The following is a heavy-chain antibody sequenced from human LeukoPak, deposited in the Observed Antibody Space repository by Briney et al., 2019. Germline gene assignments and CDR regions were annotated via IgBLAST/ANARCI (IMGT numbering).Heavy chain of an antibody. V-gene: IGHV3-23*01. J-gene: IGHJ4*02. CDR2: ITGSGALT. Sequence: GGSLRLSCAASGITFSSYGMTWVRQAPGKGLEWVSSITGSGALTYYADSVKGRFTISKDNAMDTLFLQMNSLRADDTAVYYCAKDRVDGSGSQFDSWGQGSLVTVSS. CDR3: AKDRVDGSGSQFDS. D-gene: IGHD3-10*01. CDR1: GITFSSYG.